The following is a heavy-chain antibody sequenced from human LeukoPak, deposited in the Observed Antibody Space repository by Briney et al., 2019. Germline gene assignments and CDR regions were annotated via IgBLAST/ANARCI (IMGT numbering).Heavy chain of an antibody. CDR1: GGSISSSSYY. Sequence: SETLSLTCTVSGGSISSSSYYWGWIRQPPGKGLEWLGSIYHSGSTQYNSSLKSRVTMSVDTSKNQFSLKLSSVTAADTAVYYCARIVDSYGYIAIDYWGQGTLVTVSS. D-gene: IGHD5-18*01. CDR2: IYHSGST. J-gene: IGHJ4*02. CDR3: ARIVDSYGYIAIDY. V-gene: IGHV4-39*07.